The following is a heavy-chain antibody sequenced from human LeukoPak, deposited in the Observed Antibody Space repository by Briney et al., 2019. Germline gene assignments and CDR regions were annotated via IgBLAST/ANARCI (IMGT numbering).Heavy chain of an antibody. Sequence: PGGSLRLPCAASGFTFSSYEMNWVRQAPGKGLEWVSYISSSGSTIYYADSVKGRFTISRDNAKNSLYLQMNSLRAEDTAVYYCARSSGWYHRGPDYYYYYMDVWGKGTTVTVS. CDR3: ARSSGWYHRGPDYYYYYMDV. CDR1: GFTFSSYE. CDR2: ISSSGSTI. D-gene: IGHD6-19*01. J-gene: IGHJ6*03. V-gene: IGHV3-48*03.